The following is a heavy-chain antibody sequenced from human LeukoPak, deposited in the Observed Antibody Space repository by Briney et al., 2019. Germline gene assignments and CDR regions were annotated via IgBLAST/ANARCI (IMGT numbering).Heavy chain of an antibody. J-gene: IGHJ6*03. V-gene: IGHV4-34*01. CDR2: INHSGST. CDR1: GWSFSRYY. CDR3: LRVAIEYSSSGSHYYCYDMDV. Sequence: SETLSLTCAVYGWSFSRYYWSWIRQPPGQGQAWIGEINHSGSTNYNPSLKSRFTISVHSSNKQFSLKLSSVTAADTAVYCCLRVAIEYSSSGSHYYCYDMDVGGKGTTVTVSS. D-gene: IGHD6-6*01.